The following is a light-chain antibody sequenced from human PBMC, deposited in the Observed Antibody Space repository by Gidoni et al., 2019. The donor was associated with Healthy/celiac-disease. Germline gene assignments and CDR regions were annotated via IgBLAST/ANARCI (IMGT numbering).Light chain of an antibody. V-gene: IGLV3-1*01. CDR1: RLGDKY. CDR2: QDT. J-gene: IGLJ1*01. CDR3: QAWDSNAEF. Sequence: YDLTQPPSVSGSPGQTASITCSGDRLGDKYTYWYPQKSGQSPVLVIYQDTKRPSGMPERFSGSNSGNTATLTISGTQALDEADYYCQAWDSNAEFFGTGTKVTVL.